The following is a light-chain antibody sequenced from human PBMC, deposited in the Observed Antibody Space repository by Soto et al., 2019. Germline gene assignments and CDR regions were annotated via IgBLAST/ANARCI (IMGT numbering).Light chain of an antibody. CDR3: QQYGSSLVS. J-gene: IGKJ1*01. Sequence: EIVLTQYPGTVSLSPGERATLSCRASQSVSSSYLAWYQQKPGQAPRLLIYGASSRATGIPDRFSGSGSGTDFTLTISRLEPEDFAVYYCQQYGSSLVSFGQGTKVEIK. CDR1: QSVSSSY. V-gene: IGKV3-20*01. CDR2: GAS.